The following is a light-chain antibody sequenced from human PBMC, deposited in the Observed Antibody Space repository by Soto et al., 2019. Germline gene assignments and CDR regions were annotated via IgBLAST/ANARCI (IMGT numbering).Light chain of an antibody. V-gene: IGLV3-1*01. J-gene: IGLJ2*01. CDR3: QAWDSSTAV. Sequence: SYELTQPPSVSVYPGQTASITCSGDKLGDKYACWYQQKPGQSPVLVIYQDSKRPSGIPERFSGSNSGNTPTLTISGTQAMDEADYYCQAWDSSTAVFGGGTKLTVL. CDR1: KLGDKY. CDR2: QDS.